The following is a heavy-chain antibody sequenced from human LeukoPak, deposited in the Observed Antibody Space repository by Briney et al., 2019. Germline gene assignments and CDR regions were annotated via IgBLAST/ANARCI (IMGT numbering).Heavy chain of an antibody. CDR3: ARDLAGFEEPRYYHYMDV. V-gene: IGHV3-66*01. Sequence: VQPGGSLRLSCVPSGFTVNRNVMSWVRQAPGKGLEWVSLIYSDDRAFYADSVKGRFTISRNKSRNTLFLQMSSLKPEDTAIYYCARDLAGFEEPRYYHYMDVWGKGTTVTVSS. J-gene: IGHJ6*03. D-gene: IGHD3-9*01. CDR2: IYSDDRA. CDR1: GFTVNRNV.